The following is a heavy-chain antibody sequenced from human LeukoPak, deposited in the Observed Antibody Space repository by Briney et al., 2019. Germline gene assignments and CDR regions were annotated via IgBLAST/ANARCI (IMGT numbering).Heavy chain of an antibody. D-gene: IGHD4-23*01. J-gene: IGHJ6*02. Sequence: GGSLRLSCVVSGITFSSYEMNWVRQAPGKGLEWVSYISTSGSTIYYADSVKGRFTISRDNAKNSLYLQMNSLRAEGTAVYYCARDIGYGGNFYYYHGMDVWGQGTTVTVSS. V-gene: IGHV3-48*03. CDR1: GITFSSYE. CDR3: ARDIGYGGNFYYYHGMDV. CDR2: ISTSGSTI.